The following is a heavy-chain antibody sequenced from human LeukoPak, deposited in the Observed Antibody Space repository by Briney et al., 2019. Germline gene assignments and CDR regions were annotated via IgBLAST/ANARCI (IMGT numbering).Heavy chain of an antibody. V-gene: IGHV4-39*07. J-gene: IGHJ3*02. Sequence: SETLSLTCTVSGGSISSSGYYWGWIRRPPGKGLEWIGSIYYSGSTYYNPSLKSRVTISVDTSKNQFSLKLSSVTAADTAVYYCAIGDYDLWSGYRDAFDIWGQGTMVTVSS. CDR3: AIGDYDLWSGYRDAFDI. CDR2: IYYSGST. CDR1: GGSISSSGYY. D-gene: IGHD3-3*01.